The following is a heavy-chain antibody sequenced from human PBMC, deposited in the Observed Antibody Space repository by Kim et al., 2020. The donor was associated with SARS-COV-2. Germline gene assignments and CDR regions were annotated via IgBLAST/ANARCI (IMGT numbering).Heavy chain of an antibody. D-gene: IGHD2-2*01. J-gene: IGHJ4*02. CDR1: GFTFSSYA. CDR2: ISGSGGST. CDR3: AKGDSSGYCSSTSCYEEGVGFDY. V-gene: IGHV3-23*01. Sequence: GGSLRLSCAASGFTFSSYAMSWVRQAPGKGLEWVSAISGSGGSTYYADSVKGRFTISRDNSKNTLYLQMNSLRAEDTAVYYCAKGDSSGYCSSTSCYEEGVGFDYWGQGTLVTVSS.